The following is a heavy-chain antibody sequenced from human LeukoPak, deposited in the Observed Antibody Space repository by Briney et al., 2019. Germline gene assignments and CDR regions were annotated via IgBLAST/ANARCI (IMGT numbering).Heavy chain of an antibody. Sequence: GGSLRLSCAASGFTFSSYSMNWVRQAPGKGLEWVPSISSSSSYIYYAGSVKGRFTISRDNAKNSLYLQMNSLRTEDTAVYYCARLATNGGYGYWGQGTLVTVSS. CDR1: GFTFSSYS. D-gene: IGHD5-12*01. J-gene: IGHJ4*02. CDR3: ARLATNGGYGY. V-gene: IGHV3-21*01. CDR2: ISSSSSYI.